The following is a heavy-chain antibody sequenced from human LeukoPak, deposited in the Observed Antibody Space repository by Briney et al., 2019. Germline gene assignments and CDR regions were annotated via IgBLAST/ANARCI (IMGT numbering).Heavy chain of an antibody. CDR3: ARSRVRFLEWFPEVFYYGMDV. CDR1: GDSVSSNSAA. Sequence: SQTLSLTCAISGDSVSSNSAAWNWIRQSPSRGLEWLGRTYYRSKWYNDYAVSVKSRITINPDTFKNQFSLQLNSVTPEDTAVYYCARSRVRFLEWFPEVFYYGMDVWGQGTTVTVSS. CDR2: TYYRSKWYN. V-gene: IGHV6-1*01. D-gene: IGHD3-3*01. J-gene: IGHJ6*02.